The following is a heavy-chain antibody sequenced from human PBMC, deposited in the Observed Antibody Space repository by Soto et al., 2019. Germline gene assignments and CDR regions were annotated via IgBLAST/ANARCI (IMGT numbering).Heavy chain of an antibody. CDR1: GFTFSSYA. V-gene: IGHV3-30*04. CDR2: ISYDGRNK. Sequence: VQLVESGGGVVQPGRSLRLSCAASGFTFSSYAMHWVRQTPGKGLEWVAVISYDGRNKYYADSVKGRFTISRDNSKNTLYLQMNSPRTEDTAVYYCARAAPYFDYWGQGTLVTVSS. CDR3: ARAAPYFDY. J-gene: IGHJ4*02.